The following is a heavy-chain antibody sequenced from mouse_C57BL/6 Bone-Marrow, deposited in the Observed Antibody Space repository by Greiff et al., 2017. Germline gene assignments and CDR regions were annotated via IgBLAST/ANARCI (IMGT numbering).Heavy chain of an antibody. J-gene: IGHJ1*03. V-gene: IGHV1-84*01. CDR2: SYPGSGNT. CDR1: GYTFTDYY. CDR3: ARYADVYWYFDV. D-gene: IGHD2-3*01. Sequence: VQLQQSEPELVKPGASVKISCKASGYTFTDYYINWVKQRPGQGLEWIGWSYPGSGNTKYDDKFKGKATLTVDTSSSTAYLQLRSLTSEDSAVYCCARYADVYWYFDVWGTGTRVTVSP.